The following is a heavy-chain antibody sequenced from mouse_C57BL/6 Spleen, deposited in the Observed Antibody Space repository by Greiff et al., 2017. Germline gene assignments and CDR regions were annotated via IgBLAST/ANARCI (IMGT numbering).Heavy chain of an antibody. Sequence: EVQLQQSGPELVKPGASVKISCKASGYTFTDYYMNWVKQSHGKSLEWIGDINPNNGGTSYNQKFKGKATLTVDKSSSTAYMELRSLTSEDSAVYYCARGVPNWGWFAYWGQGTLVTVSA. D-gene: IGHD4-1*01. CDR1: GYTFTDYY. V-gene: IGHV1-26*01. J-gene: IGHJ3*01. CDR3: ARGVPNWGWFAY. CDR2: INPNNGGT.